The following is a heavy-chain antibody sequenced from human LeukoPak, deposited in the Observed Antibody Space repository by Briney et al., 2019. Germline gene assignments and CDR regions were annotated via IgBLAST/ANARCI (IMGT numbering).Heavy chain of an antibody. Sequence: SVKVSCKASGGTFSSYAISWVRQAPGQGLEWMGGIIPIFGTANYAQKFQGRVTITADESTSTAYIELSSLRSEDTAVYYCARGRRGSSGYYPYFDYWGQGTLVTVSS. V-gene: IGHV1-69*01. CDR3: ARGRRGSSGYYPYFDY. CDR2: IIPIFGTA. CDR1: GGTFSSYA. J-gene: IGHJ4*02. D-gene: IGHD3-22*01.